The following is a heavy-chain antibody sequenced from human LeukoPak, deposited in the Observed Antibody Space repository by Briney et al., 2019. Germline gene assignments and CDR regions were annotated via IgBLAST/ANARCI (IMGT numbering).Heavy chain of an antibody. J-gene: IGHJ4*02. CDR2: IYYSGST. CDR3: ARDESLVGGSGWYIY. D-gene: IGHD6-19*01. V-gene: IGHV4-59*01. Sequence: GSLRLSCAASGSTFSNAWMSWIRQPPGKGLEWIGYIYYSGSTNYNPSLKSRVTISVDTSKNQFSLKLSSVTAADTAVYYCARDESLVGGSGWYIYWGQGTLVTVSS. CDR1: GSTFSNAW.